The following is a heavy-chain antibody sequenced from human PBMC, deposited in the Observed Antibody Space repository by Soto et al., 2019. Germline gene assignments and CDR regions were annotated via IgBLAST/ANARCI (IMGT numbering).Heavy chain of an antibody. V-gene: IGHV4-59*01. CDR3: ARGYYDSSGQSNTFDI. CDR2: VYYSGST. CDR1: GASISSSY. J-gene: IGHJ3*02. D-gene: IGHD3-22*01. Sequence: QVQLQESGPGLVKPSETLSLTCTVSGASISSSYWSWIRQSPGKGLEWIGYVYYSGSTNYNPSLKSRVTISVDTSKNPFSLKLSSVTAADTAVYYCARGYYDSSGQSNTFDIWGQGTMVTVSS.